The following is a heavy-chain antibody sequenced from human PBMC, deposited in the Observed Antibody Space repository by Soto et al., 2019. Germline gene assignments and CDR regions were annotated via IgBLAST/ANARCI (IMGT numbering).Heavy chain of an antibody. CDR2: ISYDGSNK. D-gene: IGHD2-21*02. J-gene: IGHJ3*02. CDR1: GFTFSSYG. V-gene: IGHV3-30*18. CDR3: AKVRVVVTAYDAFDI. Sequence: PGGSLRLSCAASGFTFSSYGMHWVRQAPGKGLEWVAVISYDGSNKYYADSVKGRFTISRDNSKNTLYLQMNSLRAEDTAVYYCAKVRVVVTAYDAFDIWGQGTMVTV.